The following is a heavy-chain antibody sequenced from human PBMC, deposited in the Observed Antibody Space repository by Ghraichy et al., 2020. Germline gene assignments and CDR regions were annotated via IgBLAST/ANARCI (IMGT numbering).Heavy chain of an antibody. J-gene: IGHJ2*01. CDR1: GDSVSSNRYY. D-gene: IGHD3-3*01. CDR2: IYYTGDN. Sequence: SETLSLTCTVSGDSVSSNRYYWSWIRQPPGKGLEWIAYIYYTGDNDYNSSLRSRVTISLDTSKNQFSLQLRSVTAADTAVYYSASVKEWRGYFDLGGRGPRVTVTS. V-gene: IGHV4-61*01. CDR3: ASVKEWRGYFDL.